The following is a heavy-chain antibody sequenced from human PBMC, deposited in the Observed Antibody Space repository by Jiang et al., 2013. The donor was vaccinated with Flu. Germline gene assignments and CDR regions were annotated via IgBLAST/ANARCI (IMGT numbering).Heavy chain of an antibody. CDR2: ISYDGSNE. J-gene: IGHJ4*02. V-gene: IGHV3-30*18. Sequence: VQLLESGGDVVQPGRSLRLSCADSGFTFSRYAMHWVRQAPGKRLEWVAVISYDGSNEYYGDSVKGRFTISRDNSRNTLYLQMNRLREEDTAIYYCAKASGSCDDCYWIDYWGQGTLVTVSS. CDR3: AKASGSCDDCYWIDY. CDR1: GFTFSRYA. D-gene: IGHD2-21*02.